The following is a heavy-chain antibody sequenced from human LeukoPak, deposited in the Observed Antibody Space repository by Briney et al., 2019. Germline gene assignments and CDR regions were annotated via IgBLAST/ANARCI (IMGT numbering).Heavy chain of an antibody. CDR1: GFTFSSHA. J-gene: IGHJ4*02. D-gene: IGHD6-13*01. Sequence: GGSLRLSCAASGFTFSSHAMHWARQAPGKGLEYVSAINSDGGYTYYANSVKGRFTISRDNSKNTLYLQMNSLRAEDTAVYYCAKRTSGSSWYSSDYWGQGTLVTVSS. V-gene: IGHV3-64*01. CDR2: INSDGGYT. CDR3: AKRTSGSSWYSSDY.